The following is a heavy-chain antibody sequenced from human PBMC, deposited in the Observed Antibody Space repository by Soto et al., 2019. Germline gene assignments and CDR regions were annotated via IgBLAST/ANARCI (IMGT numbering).Heavy chain of an antibody. J-gene: IGHJ4*02. V-gene: IGHV3-15*01. Sequence: GGSLRLSCVASGFNLSHPWMTWVRQAAGKGLEWVGRIKSKTDGGTADYAAPVKGRATISRDDSKNTVYLQMNSLKTEVTAVYYCTTGIHYDILTGYHNVAYWGQGALVTVSS. CDR3: TTGIHYDILTGYHNVAY. CDR2: IKSKTDGGTA. CDR1: GFNLSHPW. D-gene: IGHD3-9*01.